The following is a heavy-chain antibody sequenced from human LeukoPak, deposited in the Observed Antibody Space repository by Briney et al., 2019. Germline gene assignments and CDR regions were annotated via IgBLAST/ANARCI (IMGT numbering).Heavy chain of an antibody. V-gene: IGHV3-30*02. J-gene: IGHJ4*01. CDR1: GFAFRARD. CDR3: AKASDSANYYFVS. D-gene: IGHD1-26*01. Sequence: PAGSLRLSCLGSGFAFRARDMHCGRQPPRKRPQGVAHSQDEGISKTYAESVKGRFAISGDNSKNMVYLDMASLTAADTALYYFAKASDSANYYFVSWGDGALVIVSS. CDR2: SQDEGISK.